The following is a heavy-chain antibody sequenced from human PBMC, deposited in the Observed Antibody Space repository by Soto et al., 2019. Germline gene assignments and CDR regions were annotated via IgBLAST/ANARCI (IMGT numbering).Heavy chain of an antibody. J-gene: IGHJ6*03. CDR1: GYTFTSCD. Sequence: QVQLVQSGAEVKKPGASVKVSCKASGYTFTSCDINWVRQATGQGLEWMGWMNPNSGNTGYAQQSQGRGTTTRNNTISTAYMELSSLRSEDTAVYYCPRAPITATAPHYYYYYYMDVWGKGTTVTVSS. D-gene: IGHD5-18*01. CDR3: PRAPITATAPHYYYYYYMDV. V-gene: IGHV1-8*01. CDR2: MNPNSGNT.